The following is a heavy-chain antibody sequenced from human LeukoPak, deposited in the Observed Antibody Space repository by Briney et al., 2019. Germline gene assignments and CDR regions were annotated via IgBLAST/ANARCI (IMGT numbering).Heavy chain of an antibody. V-gene: IGHV3-21*01. CDR3: ARDVTLGNFDY. CDR1: GFTFSSYA. D-gene: IGHD3-16*01. Sequence: GGSLRLSCAASGFTFSSYAMNWVRQAPGKGLEWVSSISSSSSYIYYADSVKGRFTISRDNAKNSLYLQMNSLRAEDTAVYYCARDVTLGNFDYWGQGILVIVSS. CDR2: ISSSSSYI. J-gene: IGHJ4*02.